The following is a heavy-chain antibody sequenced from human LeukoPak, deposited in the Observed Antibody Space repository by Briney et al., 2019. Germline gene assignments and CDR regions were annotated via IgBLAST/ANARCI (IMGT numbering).Heavy chain of an antibody. CDR2: ISISSSTI. V-gene: IGHV3-48*04. J-gene: IGHJ4*02. Sequence: PGGSLRLSCAASGFTFSNYSMNWARQAPGKGLEWVSYISISSSTIYYAGSVQGRFTISRDNANNSLFLQMNSLRAEDTAVYYCAKIAAAGRGPGDYWGQGTLVTVSS. CDR3: AKIAAAGRGPGDY. D-gene: IGHD6-13*01. CDR1: GFTFSNYS.